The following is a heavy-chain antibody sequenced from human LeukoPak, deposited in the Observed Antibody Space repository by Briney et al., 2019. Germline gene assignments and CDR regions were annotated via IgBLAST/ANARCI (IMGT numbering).Heavy chain of an antibody. Sequence: PGGSLRLSCSASGFTFSTYGMHWVRQAPGKGLEWVTFIRYDGSNKYYADSVKGRFTISRDNSKNTLYLQMNSLRAEDTAVYYCARETDSGGQGDYWGPGTLVTVSS. CDR1: GFTFSTYG. J-gene: IGHJ4*02. CDR2: IRYDGSNK. CDR3: ARETDSGGQGDY. D-gene: IGHD3-22*01. V-gene: IGHV3-30*02.